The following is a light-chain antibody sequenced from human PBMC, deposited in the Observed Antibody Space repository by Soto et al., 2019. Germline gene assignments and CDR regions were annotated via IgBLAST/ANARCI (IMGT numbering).Light chain of an antibody. J-gene: IGKJ1*01. CDR2: AAS. V-gene: IGKV1-39*01. Sequence: DFQVTQSPSSLSASVGDRVTITCRASQSISKSLNWYQQKPGKAPELLIYAASTLQSGVPSRFSGSGSGPDFTLTISSLQPEDSASYYCQQSYSGLVALGQGTKVDIK. CDR3: QQSYSGLVA. CDR1: QSISKS.